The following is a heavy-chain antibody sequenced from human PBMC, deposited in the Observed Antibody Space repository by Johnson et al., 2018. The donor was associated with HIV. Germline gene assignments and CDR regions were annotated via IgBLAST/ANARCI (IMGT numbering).Heavy chain of an antibody. D-gene: IGHD2-15*01. CDR3: AKDPGRRDPHAFDI. J-gene: IGHJ3*02. CDR2: IRYDGSNK. Sequence: QVQLVESGGGVVQPGGSLILSCAASGFTFSSYGMHWVRQAPGKGLEWVAFIRYDGSNKYYADSVKGRFTISRDNSKNTLYLQMNSLRAEDTAVYYCAKDPGRRDPHAFDIWGQWTMVTVSS. CDR1: GFTFSSYG. V-gene: IGHV3-30*02.